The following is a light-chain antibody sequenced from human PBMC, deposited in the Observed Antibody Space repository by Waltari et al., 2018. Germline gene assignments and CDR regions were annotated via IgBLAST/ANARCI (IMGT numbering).Light chain of an antibody. CDR1: QSVLSSSNNKNY. CDR3: QQYFSTPPFT. CDR2: WAS. Sequence: DIVMTQSPDSLAVSLGERATINCKSSQSVLSSSNNKNYLAWYQQKPGQPPQLLIYWASTRESGVPDRFSCSGSGTDFTLTIRSLQAEDLAVYYCQQYFSTPPFTFGPGTKVDIK. V-gene: IGKV4-1*01. J-gene: IGKJ3*01.